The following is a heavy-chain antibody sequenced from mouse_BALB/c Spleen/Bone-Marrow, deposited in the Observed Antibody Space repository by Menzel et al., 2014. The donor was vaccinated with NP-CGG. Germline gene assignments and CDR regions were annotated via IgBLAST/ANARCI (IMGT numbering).Heavy chain of an antibody. CDR2: IWAGGST. Sequence: VMLVESGPGLVAPSQRLSIPCTVPGFSSTSYGVHGARQPPGKVLEWLGVIWAGGSTNYNSALMSRLSISKDNSKSQVFLKMNSLQTDDTAMYYCARGAYYEGAMDSWGQGTTVTVSS. J-gene: IGHJ4*01. V-gene: IGHV2-9*02. CDR3: ARGAYYEGAMDS. CDR1: GFSSTSYG. D-gene: IGHD1-1*01.